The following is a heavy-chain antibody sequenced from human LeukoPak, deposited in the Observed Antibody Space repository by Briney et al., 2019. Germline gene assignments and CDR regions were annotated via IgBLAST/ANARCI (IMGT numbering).Heavy chain of an antibody. CDR1: GGSFSGCY. Sequence: SETLSLTCAVYGGSFSGCYWSWIRQPPGKGLEWIGEINHSGSTNYNPSLKSRVTISVDTSKNQFSLKLSSVTAADTAVYYCARKAGRITMVRGGKYNWFDPWGQGTLVTVSS. D-gene: IGHD3-10*01. CDR2: INHSGST. V-gene: IGHV4-34*01. CDR3: ARKAGRITMVRGGKYNWFDP. J-gene: IGHJ5*02.